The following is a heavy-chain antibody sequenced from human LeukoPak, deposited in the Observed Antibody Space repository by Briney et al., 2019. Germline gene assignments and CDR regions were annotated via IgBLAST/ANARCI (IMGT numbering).Heavy chain of an antibody. Sequence: GRSLRLSCEASGFTFSSYGMHWVRQAPGKGLEWVAIISNDGSKKYHADSVKGRFTVSRDNSKNTVYLQMNSLRAEDTASYYCAKPPQGGGYSYGPIEYWGQGTLVTVSS. D-gene: IGHD5-18*01. CDR3: AKPPQGGGYSYGPIEY. CDR2: ISNDGSKK. CDR1: GFTFSSYG. V-gene: IGHV3-30*18. J-gene: IGHJ4*02.